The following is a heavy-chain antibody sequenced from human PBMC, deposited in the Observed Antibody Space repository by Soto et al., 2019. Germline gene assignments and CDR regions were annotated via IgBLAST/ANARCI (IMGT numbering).Heavy chain of an antibody. J-gene: IGHJ4*02. CDR2: ISPYKGNT. CDR3: ARDLDGAGNYYTDY. Sequence: GASVKVSCKASGYTFSSIGISWVRQAPGQGLEWMGWISPYKGNTYYAQRLQGRVTMTTDTSTSTAYMELRSLRSDDTAVYYCARDLDGAGNYYTDYWGQGTVVTVYS. CDR1: GYTFSSIG. D-gene: IGHD3-10*01. V-gene: IGHV1-18*01.